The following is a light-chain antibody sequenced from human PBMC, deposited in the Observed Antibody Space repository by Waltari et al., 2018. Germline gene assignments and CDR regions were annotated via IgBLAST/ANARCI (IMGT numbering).Light chain of an antibody. J-gene: IGKJ1*01. V-gene: IGKV4-1*01. CDR3: QQYYSRRT. CDR2: WAS. CDR1: QSILYNSNDKNY. Sequence: IVMTQSPDSLAVSLGERATINCKSSQSILYNSNDKNYLAWYQPKPGKPPKLLIYWASTRESGVPDRFSGNGSGTDFTLTISSLQAEDVAVYYCQQYYSRRTFGQGTKVEI.